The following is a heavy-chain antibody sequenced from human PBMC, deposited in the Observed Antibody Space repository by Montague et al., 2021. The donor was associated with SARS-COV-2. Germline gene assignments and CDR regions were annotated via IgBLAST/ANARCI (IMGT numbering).Heavy chain of an antibody. CDR3: ARDPHYDILTGYYSY. D-gene: IGHD3-9*01. CDR2: ISSSSSYI. J-gene: IGHJ4*02. Sequence: SLRLSCAASGFTFSSYRMNWVRQAPGKGLEWVSSISSSSSYIYYADSVKGRLTISRDNAKNSLYLQMNSLRAEDTAVYYCARDPHYDILTGYYSYWGQGTLVTVSS. CDR1: GFTFSSYR. V-gene: IGHV3-21*01.